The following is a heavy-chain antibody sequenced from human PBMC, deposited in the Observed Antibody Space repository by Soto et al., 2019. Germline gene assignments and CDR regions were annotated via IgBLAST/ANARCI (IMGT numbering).Heavy chain of an antibody. D-gene: IGHD3-22*01. V-gene: IGHV3-48*01. CDR1: GFTFSSYS. J-gene: IGHJ4*02. CDR3: ARGYYDSSGYYWVFDY. Sequence: EVQLVESEGGLVQPGGSLRLSCAASGFTFSSYSMNWVRQAPGKGLEWVSYISSSSSTIYYADSVKGRFTISRDNAKNSLYLQMNSLRAEDTAVYYCARGYYDSSGYYWVFDYWGQGTLVTVSS. CDR2: ISSSSSTI.